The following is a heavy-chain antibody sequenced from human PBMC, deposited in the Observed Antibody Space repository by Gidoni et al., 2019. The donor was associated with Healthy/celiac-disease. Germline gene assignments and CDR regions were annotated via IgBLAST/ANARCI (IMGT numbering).Heavy chain of an antibody. Sequence: QVQLQQWGAGLLKPSETLSLTCAVYGGSFSGYYWSWIRQPPGKGLEWIGEINHSGSTNYNPSLKSRVTISVDTSKNQFSLKLSSVTAADTAVYYCARGYPSSTSCYYGYWGQGTLVTVSS. V-gene: IGHV4-34*01. J-gene: IGHJ4*02. CDR3: ARGYPSSTSCYYGY. CDR2: INHSGST. CDR1: GGSFSGYY. D-gene: IGHD2-2*01.